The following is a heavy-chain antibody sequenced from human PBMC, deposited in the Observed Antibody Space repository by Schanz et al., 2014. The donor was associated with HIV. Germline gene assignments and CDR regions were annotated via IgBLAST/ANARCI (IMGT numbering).Heavy chain of an antibody. V-gene: IGHV3-72*01. J-gene: IGHJ6*02. CDR1: GFTFSDYS. CDR2: SRVKSDSYAT. Sequence: EVHLVESGGGLVKPGGSLRLSCAASGFTFSDYSMHWVRQAPGKGLEWVARSRVKSDSYATEYAASVTGRFTISRDDSKNSVYLQMNSLNIEDTAVYYCRGYRFYYGVDFWGQGTTVSVSS. D-gene: IGHD5-18*01. CDR3: RGYRFYYGVDF.